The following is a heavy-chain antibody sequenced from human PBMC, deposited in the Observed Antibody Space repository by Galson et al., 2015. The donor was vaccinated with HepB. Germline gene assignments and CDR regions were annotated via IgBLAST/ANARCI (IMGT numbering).Heavy chain of an antibody. Sequence: SLRLSCAASGFTVSSNYMSWVRQAPGKGLEWVSVIYSGGSTYYADSVKGRFTISRDNSKNTLYLQMNSLRAEDTAVYYCARDRIEGVAYVDTAMVVSDYYYMDVWDKGTTVTVSS. CDR3: ARDRIEGVAYVDTAMVVSDYYYMDV. D-gene: IGHD5-18*01. CDR1: GFTVSSNY. V-gene: IGHV3-53*01. CDR2: IYSGGST. J-gene: IGHJ6*03.